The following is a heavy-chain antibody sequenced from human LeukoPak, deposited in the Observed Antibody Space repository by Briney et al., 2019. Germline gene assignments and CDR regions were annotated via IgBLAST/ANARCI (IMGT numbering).Heavy chain of an antibody. J-gene: IGHJ4*02. CDR3: ANGTDAYKTGH. CDR1: GGSISRSSYY. V-gene: IGHV4-39*07. Sequence: KTSETLSLTCTVSGGSISRSSYYWGWIRQPPGKGLEWIGSIYYGGSTFYNPSLKSRVTISLDTSKNQFSLKLSSVTAGDTAVYYCANGTDAYKTGHWDQGTPVTVSS. D-gene: IGHD5-24*01. CDR2: IYYGGST.